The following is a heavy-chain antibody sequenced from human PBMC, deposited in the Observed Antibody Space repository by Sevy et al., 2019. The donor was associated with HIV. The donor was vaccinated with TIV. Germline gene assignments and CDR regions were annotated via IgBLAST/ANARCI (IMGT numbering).Heavy chain of an antibody. CDR3: ARVTPNYDFWSGSRGNWFDP. D-gene: IGHD3-3*01. CDR2: IYTSRST. Sequence: SETLSLTCTVSGGSISSGSYYWSWIRQPAGEGLEWIGRIYTSRSTNYNPSLKSRVTMSVDTSKNQFSLKLSSVTAADTAMYYCARVTPNYDFWSGSRGNWFDPWGQGTLVTVSS. J-gene: IGHJ5*02. V-gene: IGHV4-61*02. CDR1: GGSISSGSYY.